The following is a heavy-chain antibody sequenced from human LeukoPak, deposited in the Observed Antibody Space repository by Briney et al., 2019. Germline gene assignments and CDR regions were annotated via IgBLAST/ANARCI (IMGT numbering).Heavy chain of an antibody. Sequence: SETLSLTCTVSGGSISSYYWSWIRQPPGKGLEWIGYIYYSGSTNYNPSLTSRVTISVDTSKNQFSLKLSSVTAADTAVYYCARTYYDFWSGYYTDYWGQGTLVTVSS. CDR2: IYYSGST. D-gene: IGHD3-3*01. J-gene: IGHJ4*02. CDR3: ARTYYDFWSGYYTDY. V-gene: IGHV4-59*01. CDR1: GGSISSYY.